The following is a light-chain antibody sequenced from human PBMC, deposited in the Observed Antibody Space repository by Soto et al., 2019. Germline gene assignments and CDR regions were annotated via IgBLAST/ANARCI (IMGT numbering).Light chain of an antibody. V-gene: IGKV3-11*01. CDR3: QQRSNWPIT. CDR2: DAS. CDR1: QSVSSY. Sequence: EIVLTQSPATRSLSPGERATLSCRASQSVSSYLAWYQQKPGQAPRLLIYDASNRATGIPARFSGSGSGTDFTLTISSLEPEDFGVYYCQQRSNWPITFGQGTRLAIK. J-gene: IGKJ5*01.